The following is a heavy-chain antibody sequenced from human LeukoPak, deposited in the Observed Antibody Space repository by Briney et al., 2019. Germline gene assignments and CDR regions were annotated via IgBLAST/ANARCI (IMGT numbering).Heavy chain of an antibody. CDR1: GGSISSSSYY. CDR3: ARGERDLWFGELGMDV. J-gene: IGHJ6*02. Sequence: SETLSLTCTVSGGSISSSSYYWGWIRQPPGKGLEWIGSIYYSGSTYYNPSLKSRVTISVDTSKNQFSLKLNSVTAADTAVYYCARGERDLWFGELGMDVWGQGTTVTVSS. CDR2: IYYSGST. V-gene: IGHV4-39*01. D-gene: IGHD3-10*01.